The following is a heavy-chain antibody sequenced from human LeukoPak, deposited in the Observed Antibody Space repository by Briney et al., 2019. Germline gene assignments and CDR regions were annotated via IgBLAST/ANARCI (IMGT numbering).Heavy chain of an antibody. CDR3: ARAYDSSGSDAFDI. CDR1: GGTFSSYA. J-gene: IGHJ4*02. D-gene: IGHD3-22*01. CDR2: INPSGGST. Sequence: ASVKVSCKASGGTFSSYAISWVRQAPGQGLERMGIINPSGGSTSYAQKFQGRVTMTRDMSTSTVYMELSSLRSEDTAVYYCARAYDSSGSDAFDIWGQGTLVTVSS. V-gene: IGHV1-46*01.